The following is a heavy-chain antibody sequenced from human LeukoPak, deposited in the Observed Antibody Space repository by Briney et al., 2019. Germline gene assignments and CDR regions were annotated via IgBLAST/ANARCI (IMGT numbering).Heavy chain of an antibody. CDR2: ISGSGGST. J-gene: IGHJ4*02. Sequence: PGGSLRLSCAASGFTFSSYAMSWVRQAPGRGLEWVSAISGSGGSTYYADSVKGRFTISRDNSKNTLYLQMNSLRAEDTAVYYCAKVQLGYSYGNFDYWGQGTLVTVSS. CDR1: GFTFSSYA. CDR3: AKVQLGYSYGNFDY. D-gene: IGHD5-18*01. V-gene: IGHV3-23*01.